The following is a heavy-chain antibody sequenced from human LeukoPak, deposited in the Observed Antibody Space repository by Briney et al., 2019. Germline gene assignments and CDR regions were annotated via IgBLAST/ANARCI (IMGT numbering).Heavy chain of an antibody. J-gene: IGHJ5*02. D-gene: IGHD6-13*01. CDR1: GFTFSSYA. Sequence: GGSLRLSCAASGFTFSSYAMSWVRQAPGKGLEWVSGISGSGGGTNYADSVKGRFTISRDNSKNTLYLQMDSLRVEDTAVYYCAKDKVAAVPNWFDPWGQGTLVTVSS. CDR3: AKDKVAAVPNWFDP. V-gene: IGHV3-23*01. CDR2: ISGSGGGT.